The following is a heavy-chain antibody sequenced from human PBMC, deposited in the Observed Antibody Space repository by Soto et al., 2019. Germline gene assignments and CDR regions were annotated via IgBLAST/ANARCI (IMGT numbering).Heavy chain of an antibody. D-gene: IGHD6-13*01. CDR2: ISGSSDTI. Sequence: EVQLVESGGGLVQPGGSLRLSCAASGFTLSSYNMNWVRQAPGKGLEWVSYISGSSDTIYYADSVKGRFTISRDNAKNALYLQIDGPRDEDTAVYYCASDHGGSSWFVGIYYYFGVDVWGQGTTVTVSS. J-gene: IGHJ6*02. CDR3: ASDHGGSSWFVGIYYYFGVDV. V-gene: IGHV3-48*02. CDR1: GFTLSSYN.